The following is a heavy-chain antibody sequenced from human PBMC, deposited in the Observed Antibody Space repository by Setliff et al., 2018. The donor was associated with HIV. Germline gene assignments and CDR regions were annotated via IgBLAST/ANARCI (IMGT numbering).Heavy chain of an antibody. D-gene: IGHD1-1*01. CDR3: AIEVRNTDVTQTPDV. Sequence: SETLSLTCTVSGGSIRSSDYYWGWIRQPPGKGLEWIGTVYYSGATQYNPSLGSRVTISVDTSNNQFFLKLSSVTAADTAVYYCAIEVRNTDVTQTPDVWGQGTTVTVSS. CDR1: GGSIRSSDYY. J-gene: IGHJ6*01. CDR2: VYYSGAT. V-gene: IGHV4-39*01.